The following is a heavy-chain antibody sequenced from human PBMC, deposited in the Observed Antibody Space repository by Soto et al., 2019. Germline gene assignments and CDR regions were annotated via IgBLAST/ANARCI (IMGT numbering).Heavy chain of an antibody. J-gene: IGHJ6*02. V-gene: IGHV1-69*13. CDR3: ARGYVDIVATEEIYYYYGMDV. CDR1: GGTFSSYA. D-gene: IGHD5-12*01. CDR2: IIPIFGTA. Sequence: ASVKVSCKASGGTFSSYAISWVRQAPGQGLEWMGGIIPIFGTANYAQKFQGRVTITADESTSTAYMELSSLRSEDTAVYYCARGYVDIVATEEIYYYYGMDVWGQGTTVTVSS.